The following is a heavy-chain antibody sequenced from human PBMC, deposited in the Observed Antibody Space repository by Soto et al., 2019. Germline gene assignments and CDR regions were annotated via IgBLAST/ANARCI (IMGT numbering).Heavy chain of an antibody. D-gene: IGHD3-3*01. CDR2: IWYDGSNK. CDR3: ARAANPYYDFWSGYLDTNYGMDV. V-gene: IGHV3-33*01. CDR1: GFTFSIYG. Sequence: PRGSLRLSCASSGFTFSIYGMHWVRQAPGKGLDWVAGIWYDGSNKYYADSVKGRFTISRDNSKNTLYLQMNSLRAEETAVYYCARAANPYYDFWSGYLDTNYGMDVWGQGTTVTVSS. J-gene: IGHJ6*01.